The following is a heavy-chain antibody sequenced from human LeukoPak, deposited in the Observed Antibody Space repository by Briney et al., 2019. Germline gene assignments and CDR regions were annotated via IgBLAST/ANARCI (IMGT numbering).Heavy chain of an antibody. D-gene: IGHD6-19*01. CDR3: ARDRGSGSGWYYDAFDI. J-gene: IGHJ3*02. V-gene: IGHV3-66*01. CDR2: IYSGGST. Sequence: GGSLRLSCAASGLTVSSNYMSWVRQAPGKGLEWVSVIYSGGSTYYADSAKGRFTVSRDNSKNTLYLQMNSLRADDTAVYYCARDRGSGSGWYYDAFDIWGQGTMVTVSS. CDR1: GLTVSSNY.